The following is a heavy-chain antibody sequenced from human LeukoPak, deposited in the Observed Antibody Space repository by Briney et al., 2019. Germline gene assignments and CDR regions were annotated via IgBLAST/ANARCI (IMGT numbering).Heavy chain of an antibody. V-gene: IGHV3-23*01. D-gene: IGHD2-21*02. J-gene: IGHJ4*02. Sequence: GGSLRLSCAASGFTFSTYAMSWVRQAPGKGLEWVSHFGGSGGTIYYADSVKGRFTISRDNSKNTVYLQMNSLRAEDTAVYYCAKSDCGGDCHLLDYRGQGTLVTVSS. CDR2: FGGSGGTI. CDR1: GFTFSTYA. CDR3: AKSDCGGDCHLLDY.